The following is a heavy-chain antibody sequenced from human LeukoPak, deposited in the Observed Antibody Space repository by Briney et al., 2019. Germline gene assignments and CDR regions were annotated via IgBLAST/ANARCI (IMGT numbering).Heavy chain of an antibody. Sequence: AGGSLRLSCAASRFTFSNYGLSWVRQAPGKGLEWVSGITGSGGSTYYADSVKGRFTISRDNSKNTLYLQMNSLRAEDTAIYYCARDERLLSFLKWGQGTLVTVPS. J-gene: IGHJ4*02. CDR1: RFTFSNYG. D-gene: IGHD3-3*01. CDR3: ARDERLLSFLK. CDR2: ITGSGGST. V-gene: IGHV3-23*01.